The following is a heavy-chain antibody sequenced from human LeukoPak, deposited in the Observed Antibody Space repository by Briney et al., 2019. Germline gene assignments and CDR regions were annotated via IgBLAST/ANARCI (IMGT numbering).Heavy chain of an antibody. Sequence: AGGSLRLSCAASGFTVSSNYMSWVRQAPGKGLEWVSVIYSGGSTYYADSVKGRFTISRDNSKNTLYLQMNSLRAEDTAVHYCARGAAAGIGYFDYWGQGTLVTVSS. J-gene: IGHJ4*02. CDR1: GFTVSSNY. CDR2: IYSGGST. D-gene: IGHD6-13*01. V-gene: IGHV3-53*01. CDR3: ARGAAAGIGYFDY.